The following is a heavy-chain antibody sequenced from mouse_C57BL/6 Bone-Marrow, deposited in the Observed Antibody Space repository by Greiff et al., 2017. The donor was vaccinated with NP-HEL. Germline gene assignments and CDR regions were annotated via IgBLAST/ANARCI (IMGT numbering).Heavy chain of an antibody. V-gene: IGHV1-82*01. J-gene: IGHJ2*01. CDR2: IYPGDGDT. CDR1: GYAFSSSW. CDR3: ARGWKLGRDY. D-gene: IGHD4-1*01. Sequence: VQLQQSGPELVKPGASVKISCKASGYAFSSSWMNWVKQRPGKGLEWIGRIYPGDGDTNYNGKFKGKATLTADKSSSTAYMQLSSLTSEDSAVYFCARGWKLGRDYWGQGTTLTVSS.